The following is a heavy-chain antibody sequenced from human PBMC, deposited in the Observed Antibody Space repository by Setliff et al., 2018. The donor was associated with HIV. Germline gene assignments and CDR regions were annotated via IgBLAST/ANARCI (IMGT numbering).Heavy chain of an antibody. CDR1: GGSVSSGSYY. Sequence: PSETLSLTCTVSGGSVSSGSYYWSWIRQPPGKGLERIGYIYYSGSTKHNPSLKSRVTISLDTSKNQFSLKLTSVTAADTAVYYCASLPPLYDSSGYYFDYWGQGTLVTVSS. CDR2: IYYSGST. CDR3: ASLPPLYDSSGYYFDY. J-gene: IGHJ4*02. D-gene: IGHD3-22*01. V-gene: IGHV4-61*01.